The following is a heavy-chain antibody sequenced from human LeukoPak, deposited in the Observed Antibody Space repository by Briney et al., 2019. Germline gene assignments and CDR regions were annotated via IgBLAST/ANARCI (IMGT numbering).Heavy chain of an antibody. Sequence: GASVKVSCKTSGYTFTIHHIQWVRQAPGQGLEWMGIINPSGGSTSYAQKFQGRVTMTRDTSTSTVYMELSSLRSEDTAVYYCARAPSGSYYSAYFQHWGQGTLVTVSS. CDR2: INPSGGST. V-gene: IGHV1-46*01. J-gene: IGHJ1*01. D-gene: IGHD1-26*01. CDR1: GYTFTIHH. CDR3: ARAPSGSYYSAYFQH.